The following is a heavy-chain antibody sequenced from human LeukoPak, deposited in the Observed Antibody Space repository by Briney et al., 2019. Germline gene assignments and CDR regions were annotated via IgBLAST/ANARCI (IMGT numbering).Heavy chain of an antibody. D-gene: IGHD2-15*01. V-gene: IGHV3-23*01. CDR1: GFTFSSYA. CDR3: ARDGSVCSGGSCYSSYYYMDV. CDR2: ISGSGGST. J-gene: IGHJ6*03. Sequence: GGSLRLSCAASGFTFSSYAMSWVRQAPGKGLEWVSAISGSGGSTYYADSVKGRFTISRDNAKNSLYLQMNSLRAEDTAVYYCARDGSVCSGGSCYSSYYYMDVWGKGTTVTVSS.